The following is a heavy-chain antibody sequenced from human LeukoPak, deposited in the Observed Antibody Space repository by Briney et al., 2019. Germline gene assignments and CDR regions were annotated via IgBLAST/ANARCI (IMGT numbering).Heavy chain of an antibody. CDR2: INPSGGST. Sequence: ASVKASCKASGYTFTSYYMHWVRQAPGQGLEWMGIINPSGGSTSYAQKFQGRVTMTRDMSTSTVYMELSSLRSEYTAVYYCASDAGGSSWYFCDQSYDAFDIWGQGTMVTVSS. CDR1: GYTFTSYY. D-gene: IGHD6-13*01. J-gene: IGHJ3*02. CDR3: ASDAGGSSWYFCDQSYDAFDI. V-gene: IGHV1-46*01.